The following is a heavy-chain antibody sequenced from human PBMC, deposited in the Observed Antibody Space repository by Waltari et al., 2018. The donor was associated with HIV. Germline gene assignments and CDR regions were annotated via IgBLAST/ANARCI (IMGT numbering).Heavy chain of an antibody. D-gene: IGHD1-26*01. CDR1: GYGISLNY. CDR3: ARDPGLEWG. Sequence: EVQLVESGGGLIQPGGSRRLSCAASGYGISLNYSGWVRQAPGKGLEWVSIIYSSGNTYYADSLKGRFTISRDDFNNTLYLQMNSLRAEDTAVYYCARDPGLEWGWGQGALVIVSS. CDR2: IYSSGNT. V-gene: IGHV3-53*01. J-gene: IGHJ4*02.